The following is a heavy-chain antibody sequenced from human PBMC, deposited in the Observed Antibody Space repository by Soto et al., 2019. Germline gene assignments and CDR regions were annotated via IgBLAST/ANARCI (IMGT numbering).Heavy chain of an antibody. J-gene: IGHJ1*01. CDR2: ISGSGGST. V-gene: IGHV3-23*01. D-gene: IGHD3-3*01. CDR3: VKGRDYDFWSGAREYFQH. Sequence: GGSLRLSCAASGFTFSSYAMSWVRQAPGKGLEWVSAISGSGGSTYYADSVKGRFTISRDNSKNTLYLQMNSLRAEDTAVYYCVKGRDYDFWSGAREYFQHWGQGTLVTVSS. CDR1: GFTFSSYA.